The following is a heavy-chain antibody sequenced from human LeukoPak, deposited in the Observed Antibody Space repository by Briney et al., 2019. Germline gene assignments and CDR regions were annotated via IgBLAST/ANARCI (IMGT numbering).Heavy chain of an antibody. D-gene: IGHD2/OR15-2a*01. CDR2: IYTSGST. Sequence: SETLSLTCTVSGGSISSYYWSWIRQPAGKGMEWIGRIYTSGSTNYNPSLKSRVTMSVGTSKNQFSLKLSSVTAADTAVYYCARIPPSMTGDAFDIWGQGTMVTVSS. CDR3: ARIPPSMTGDAFDI. J-gene: IGHJ3*02. V-gene: IGHV4-4*07. CDR1: GGSISSYY.